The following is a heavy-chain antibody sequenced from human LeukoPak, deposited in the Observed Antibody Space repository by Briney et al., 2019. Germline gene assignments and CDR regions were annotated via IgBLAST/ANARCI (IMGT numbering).Heavy chain of an antibody. CDR1: GYIFTDSW. CDR2: IYPGDSDT. D-gene: IGHD1-7*01. CDR3: ARPGLGTTWYYFDY. V-gene: IGHV5-51*01. J-gene: IGHJ4*02. Sequence: GESLQISCKGSGYIFTDSWIGWVRQMPGKGLEWVAIIYPGDSDTTYSPSFQGQVTISADRSISTAYLQWSSLKASDTAMYYCARPGLGTTWYYFDYWGQGTLVTVSS.